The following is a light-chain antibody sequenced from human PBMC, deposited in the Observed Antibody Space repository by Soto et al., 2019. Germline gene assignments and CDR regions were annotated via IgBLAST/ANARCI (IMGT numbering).Light chain of an antibody. Sequence: QSVLTQPASVSGSPGQSISISCTGTSSDIGAYNYVSWYQQHPGKAPKLIIFEVSNRPSGVSNRFSGSKSGNTASLTISGLQLEDEADYHCSSYTGGRTYWIFGGGTKVTVL. CDR2: EVS. V-gene: IGLV2-14*03. J-gene: IGLJ2*01. CDR3: SSYTGGRTYWI. CDR1: SSDIGAYNY.